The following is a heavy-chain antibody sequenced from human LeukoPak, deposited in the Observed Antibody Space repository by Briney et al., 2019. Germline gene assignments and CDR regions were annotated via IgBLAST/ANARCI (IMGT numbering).Heavy chain of an antibody. CDR3: ARGFGAAYYYYCMDV. CDR2: IDFSGSTI. Sequence: RAGGSLRLSCAASGFTFSSYEMNWVRQAPGRGLEWVSYIDFSGSTINYADSVKGRFTISRDNAKNSLYLQMNSLRAEDTAVYYCARGFGAAYYYYCMDVWGKGTTVTISS. V-gene: IGHV3-48*03. D-gene: IGHD3-10*01. CDR1: GFTFSSYE. J-gene: IGHJ6*03.